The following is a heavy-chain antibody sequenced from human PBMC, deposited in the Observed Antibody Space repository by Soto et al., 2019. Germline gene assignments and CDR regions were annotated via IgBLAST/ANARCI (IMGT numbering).Heavy chain of an antibody. D-gene: IGHD5-18*01. CDR3: ARDHSYGYSGFDY. J-gene: IGHJ4*02. Sequence: GGSLRLSCAASGFTFSSYSMNWVRQAPGKGLEWVSSISSSSSYIYYADSVKGRFTISRDNAKNSLYLQMNSLRAEDTAVYYCARDHSYGYSGFDYWGQGTLVTVYS. CDR2: ISSSSSYI. CDR1: GFTFSSYS. V-gene: IGHV3-21*01.